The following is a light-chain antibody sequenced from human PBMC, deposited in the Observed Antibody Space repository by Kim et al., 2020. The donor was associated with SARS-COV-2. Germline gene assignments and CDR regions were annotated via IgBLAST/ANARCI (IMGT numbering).Light chain of an antibody. CDR3: NSRDTSGDHLVF. Sequence: SSELTQDPAVSVALGQTVRITCQGDTLRGYYATWYQQRPGQAPVVVLYGKNNRPSGIPDRFSGSSSGNTTSLTITGAQAEDEADYYCNSRDTSGDHLVFFGGGTQLTVL. J-gene: IGLJ2*01. CDR2: GKN. V-gene: IGLV3-19*01. CDR1: TLRGYY.